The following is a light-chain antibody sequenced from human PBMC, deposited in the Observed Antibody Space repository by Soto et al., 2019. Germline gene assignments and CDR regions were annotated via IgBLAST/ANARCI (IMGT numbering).Light chain of an antibody. Sequence: EIVLTQSPCTLSLSPGERATLSCRASQSVNSSYLAWYQQKPGQAPRLLIYGASSRATGIPDRFSGSGSGTDFTLTISRQEPEDFAVYYCQHYGSSPPITFGQGTRLEIK. CDR1: QSVNSSY. J-gene: IGKJ5*01. CDR2: GAS. V-gene: IGKV3-20*01. CDR3: QHYGSSPPIT.